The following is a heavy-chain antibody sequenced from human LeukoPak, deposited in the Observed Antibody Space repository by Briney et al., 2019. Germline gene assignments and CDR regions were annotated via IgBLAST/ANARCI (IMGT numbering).Heavy chain of an antibody. CDR2: IKQDGSEK. CDR1: GFTFSRYW. CDR3: ARGDAYTRH. Sequence: GGSLRLSCAASGFTFSRYWMSWVRQAPGKGLEWVANIKQDGSEKYYVDSVKGRFTISRDNAKNSLYLQMNSLRAEDTAVYYCARGDAYTRHWGQGTLVTVSS. D-gene: IGHD5-24*01. V-gene: IGHV3-7*01. J-gene: IGHJ4*02.